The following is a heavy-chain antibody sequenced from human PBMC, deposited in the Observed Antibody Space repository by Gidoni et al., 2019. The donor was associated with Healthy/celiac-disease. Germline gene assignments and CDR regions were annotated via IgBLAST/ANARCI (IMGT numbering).Heavy chain of an antibody. Sequence: EVQLLESGGGLVQPGGSLRLSCAASAFTFSSYAMSWVRQAPGKGLEWVSAISGSGGSTYYADSVKGRFTISRDNSKNTLYLQMNSLRAEDTAVYYCAKASLRYFDWLSHYFDYWGQGTLVTVSS. CDR1: AFTFSSYA. J-gene: IGHJ4*02. V-gene: IGHV3-23*01. CDR3: AKASLRYFDWLSHYFDY. D-gene: IGHD3-9*01. CDR2: ISGSGGST.